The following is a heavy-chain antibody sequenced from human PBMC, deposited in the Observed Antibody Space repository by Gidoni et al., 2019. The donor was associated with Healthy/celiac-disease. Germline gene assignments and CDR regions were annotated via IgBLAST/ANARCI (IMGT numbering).Heavy chain of an antibody. CDR1: GFTFSSYS. J-gene: IGHJ5*02. Sequence: EVQLVESGGGLVKPGGSLRLSCAASGFTFSSYSMNWLRQAPGKGLEWVSSISSSSSYIYYADSVKGRFTISRDNAKNSLYLQMNSLRAEDTAVYYCARDRGDSYGYFSSGWFDPWGQGTLVTVSS. CDR3: ARDRGDSYGYFSSGWFDP. CDR2: ISSSSSYI. V-gene: IGHV3-21*01. D-gene: IGHD5-18*01.